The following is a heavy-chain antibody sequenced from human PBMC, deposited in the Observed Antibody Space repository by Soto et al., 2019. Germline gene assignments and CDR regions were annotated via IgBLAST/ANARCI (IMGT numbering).Heavy chain of an antibody. CDR3: ARKGYYYYDMDV. CDR2: ISYDGSNK. CDR1: GFTFSSYA. V-gene: IGHV3-30-3*01. Sequence: QVQLVESGGGVVQPGRSLRLSCAASGFTFSSYAMHWVRQAPGKGLEWVAVISYDGSNKYYADSVKGRFTISRDNSKNTLYLQMNSLRAEDTAVYYCARKGYYYYDMDVWGQGTKVTVS. J-gene: IGHJ6*02.